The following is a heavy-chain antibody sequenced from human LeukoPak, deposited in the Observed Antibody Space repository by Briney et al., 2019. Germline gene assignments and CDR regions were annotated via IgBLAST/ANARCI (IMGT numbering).Heavy chain of an antibody. V-gene: IGHV3-23*01. Sequence: GGSLRLSCAASGFTLNNNAMTWVRQAPGKGLEWISTITGSDDSTYYANSVKGRFTISRDKSKSTLYLQMKGLRAEDTAVYYCAKGPQLGTGYHPDYWGQGTLVTVSS. CDR1: GFTLNNNA. J-gene: IGHJ4*02. CDR3: AKGPQLGTGYHPDY. D-gene: IGHD2-8*02. CDR2: ITGSDDST.